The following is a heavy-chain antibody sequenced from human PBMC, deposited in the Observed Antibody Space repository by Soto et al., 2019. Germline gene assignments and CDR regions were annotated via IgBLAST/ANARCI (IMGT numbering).Heavy chain of an antibody. CDR3: ARGIAARNFDY. Sequence: PSETLSLTCAVYGGSFSGYYWSWIRQPPGKGLEWIGEINHSGSTNYNPSLKSRVTISVDTSKNQFSLKLSSVTAADTAVYYCARGIAARNFDYWGQGTLVTV. D-gene: IGHD6-6*01. J-gene: IGHJ4*02. CDR2: INHSGST. CDR1: GGSFSGYY. V-gene: IGHV4-34*01.